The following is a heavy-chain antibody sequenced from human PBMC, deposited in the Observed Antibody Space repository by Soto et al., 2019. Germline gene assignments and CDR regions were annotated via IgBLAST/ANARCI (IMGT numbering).Heavy chain of an antibody. CDR1: GGSISSYY. D-gene: IGHD3-22*01. V-gene: IGHV4-59*01. CDR3: ARDSADSSGYSFDY. J-gene: IGHJ4*02. CDR2: IYYSGST. Sequence: QVQLQESGPGLVKPSETLSLTCTVSGGSISSYYWSWIRQPPGKGLEWIGYIYYSGSTIYNPSLKSRVTISVDTSKNQFSLKLSSVTAADTAVYYCARDSADSSGYSFDYWGQGTLVTVSS.